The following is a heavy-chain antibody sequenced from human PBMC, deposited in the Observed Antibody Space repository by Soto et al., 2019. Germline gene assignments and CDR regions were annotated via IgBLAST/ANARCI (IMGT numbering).Heavy chain of an antibody. CDR2: VNSNSGDT. V-gene: IGHV1-8*01. CDR1: GYSFTSYD. J-gene: IGHJ3*01. D-gene: IGHD2-21*02. CDR3: ARVSFLAPVTGAEIFDF. Sequence: QVQLVQSGAEVKKPGASVKVSCKASGYSFTSYDMNWVRQAPGQGHEWMGWVNSNSGDTDYAQKFQDRVTMTTDTSIRTAYMELSSLRSEDTAVYYCARVSFLAPVTGAEIFDFWGQGTMVTVSS.